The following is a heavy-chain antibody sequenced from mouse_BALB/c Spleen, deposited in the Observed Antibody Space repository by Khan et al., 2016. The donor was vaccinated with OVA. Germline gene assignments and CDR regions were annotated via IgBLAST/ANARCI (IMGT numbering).Heavy chain of an antibody. J-gene: IGHJ2*01. CDR2: IDPANGHT. Sequence: VQLQQSGAELVKPGASVKLSCTLSGFNIKDTYMHWVKQRPEQGLEWIGRIDPANGHTKYDPKFQGKAPITAATSSNTAYLQITSLTYEESAVSYCATYYYGSSMYFDYWGQGTTLTVSS. CDR3: ATYYYGSSMYFDY. CDR1: GFNIKDTY. D-gene: IGHD1-1*01. V-gene: IGHV14-3*02.